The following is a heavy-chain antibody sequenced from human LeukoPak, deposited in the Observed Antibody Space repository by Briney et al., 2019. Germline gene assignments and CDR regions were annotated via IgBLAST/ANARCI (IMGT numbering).Heavy chain of an antibody. CDR3: AKGSSIAALDNWFDP. V-gene: IGHV3-30*02. CDR1: GFTFSSYS. CDR2: IWYGGSNK. D-gene: IGHD6-6*01. J-gene: IGHJ5*02. Sequence: GGSLRLSCAASGFTFSSYSMNWVRQAPGKGLEWVAVIWYGGSNKYYADSVKGRFTISRDNSKNTLYLQMNSLRAEDTAVYYCAKGSSIAALDNWFDPWGQGTLVTVSS.